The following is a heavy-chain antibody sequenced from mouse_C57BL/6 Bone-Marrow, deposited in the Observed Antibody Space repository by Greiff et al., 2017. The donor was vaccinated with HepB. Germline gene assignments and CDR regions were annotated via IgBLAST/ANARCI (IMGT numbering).Heavy chain of an antibody. CDR3: ARGKTCYGSSPAWFAY. D-gene: IGHD1-1*01. CDR2: IYPRDGST. CDR1: GYTFTDHT. J-gene: IGHJ3*01. V-gene: IGHV1-78*01. Sequence: VQLQQSDAELVKPGASVKISCKVSGYTFTDHTIHWMKQRPEQGLEWIGYIYPRDGSTKYNEKFKGKATLTADKSSSTAYMQLNSLTSEDSAVYFCARGKTCYGSSPAWFAYWGQGTLVTVSA.